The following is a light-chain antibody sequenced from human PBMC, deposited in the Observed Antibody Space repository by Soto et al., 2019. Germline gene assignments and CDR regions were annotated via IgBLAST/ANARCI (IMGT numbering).Light chain of an antibody. CDR3: QQYGSSPRT. CDR1: QSVSSSY. Sequence: EIVLTQSPGTLSLSPGERATLSCRASQSVSSSYLAWYQQKPGQAPRLLIYDASSRATGIPDRFSGSGSGTDCTLTISRLEAEDFAVYYCQQYGSSPRTFGQGTKVEIK. J-gene: IGKJ1*01. V-gene: IGKV3-20*01. CDR2: DAS.